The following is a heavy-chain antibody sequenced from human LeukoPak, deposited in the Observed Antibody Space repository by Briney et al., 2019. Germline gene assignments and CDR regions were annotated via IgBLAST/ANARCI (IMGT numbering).Heavy chain of an antibody. Sequence: SETLSLTCALYGGSFSGYYWSWIRHFPGKGLEWIGEISQSGSTMYTASLKNRVTISFDTSKNQLSLNLRSVTAADTAVYCCARDSAVLGGTFFDVWGQGTLVTVSS. D-gene: IGHD3-16*01. CDR1: GGSFSGYY. J-gene: IGHJ4*02. CDR3: ARDSAVLGGTFFDV. CDR2: ISQSGST. V-gene: IGHV4-34*01.